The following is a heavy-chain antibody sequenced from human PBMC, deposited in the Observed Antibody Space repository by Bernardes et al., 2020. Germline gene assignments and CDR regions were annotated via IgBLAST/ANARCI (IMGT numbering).Heavy chain of an antibody. CDR1: GGSISSSSYY. CDR2: IYYSGST. V-gene: IGHV4-39*01. CDR3: ARHVGGGPWDYYYMDV. J-gene: IGHJ6*03. Sequence: SETLSLTCTVSGGSISSSSYYWGWIRQPPGKGLEWIGSIYYSGSTYYNPSLKSRVTISVDTSKNQFSLKLSSVTAADTAVYYCARHVGGGPWDYYYMDVWGKGTTVTVSS. D-gene: IGHD1-26*01.